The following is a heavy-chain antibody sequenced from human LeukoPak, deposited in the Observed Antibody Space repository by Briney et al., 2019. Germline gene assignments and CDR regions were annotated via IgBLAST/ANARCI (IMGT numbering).Heavy chain of an antibody. V-gene: IGHV1-69*05. CDR1: GGTFSSYA. Sequence: SVKVSCKASGGTFSSYAISWVRQAPGQGLEWMGGIIPIFGTANYAQKFQGRVTITTDEPTSTAYMELSSLRSEDTAVYYCAGRIAAPTNWFDPWGQGTLVTVSS. CDR3: AGRIAAPTNWFDP. D-gene: IGHD6-13*01. J-gene: IGHJ5*02. CDR2: IIPIFGTA.